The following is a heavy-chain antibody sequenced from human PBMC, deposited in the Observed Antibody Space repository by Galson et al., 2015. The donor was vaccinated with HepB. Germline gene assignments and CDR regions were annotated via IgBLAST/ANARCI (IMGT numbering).Heavy chain of an antibody. CDR2: IIPIFGTA. J-gene: IGHJ6*02. CDR1: GGTFSSYA. CDR3: VRWVPATGTPNYYGMDV. D-gene: IGHD1-1*01. V-gene: IGHV1-69*13. Sequence: SVKVSCKASGGTFSSYAISWVRQAPGQGLEWMGGIIPIFGTANYAQKFQGRVTITADESTSTAYMELSSLRSEDTAVYYCVRWVPATGTPNYYGMDVWGQGTTVTVSS.